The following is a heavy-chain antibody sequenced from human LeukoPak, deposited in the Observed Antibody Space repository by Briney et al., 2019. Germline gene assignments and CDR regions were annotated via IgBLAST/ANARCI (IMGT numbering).Heavy chain of an antibody. CDR3: ARDKLFVGSWNPFGDY. J-gene: IGHJ4*02. CDR1: GFTFSSYW. D-gene: IGHD6-13*01. CDR2: IKQDGSEK. Sequence: PGGSLRLSCAASGFTFSSYWMSWVRQAPGKGLEWVANIKQDGSEKYYVDSVKGRFTISRDNAKNSLYLQMNSLRAEDTAVYYCARDKLFVGSWNPFGDYWGQGTLVTVSS. V-gene: IGHV3-7*04.